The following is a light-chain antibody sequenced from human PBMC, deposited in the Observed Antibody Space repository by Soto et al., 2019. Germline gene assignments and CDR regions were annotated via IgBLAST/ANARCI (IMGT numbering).Light chain of an antibody. CDR1: QSISSY. CDR2: AAS. Sequence: DIPMTQSPSSLSASVADRVTITCRTSQSISSYLNWYQQKPGKAPKLLIYAASSLQSGVPSRFSGSGSGTDFTLTISSLQPEDFATYHCQQSYSTPPSFGQGTKVEIK. J-gene: IGKJ1*01. V-gene: IGKV1-39*01. CDR3: QQSYSTPPS.